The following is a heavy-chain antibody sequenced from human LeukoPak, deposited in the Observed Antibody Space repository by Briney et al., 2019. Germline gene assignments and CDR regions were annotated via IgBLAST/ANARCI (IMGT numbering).Heavy chain of an antibody. V-gene: IGHV4-59*01. J-gene: IGHJ6*02. CDR1: GGSISNYY. CDR2: ISYSGST. Sequence: SETLSLTCTVSGGSISNYYWNWIRQPPGKGLEWIGDISYSGSTNYNPSLKSRVTILVDTSKNQLSLKLSSLTGADTAVYYCARDYRTQYYYYGMDVWGQGITVTVSS. CDR3: ARDYRTQYYYYGMDV. D-gene: IGHD4-11*01.